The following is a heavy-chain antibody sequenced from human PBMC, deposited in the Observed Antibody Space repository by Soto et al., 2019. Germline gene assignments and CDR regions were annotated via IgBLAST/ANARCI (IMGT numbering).Heavy chain of an antibody. CDR1: GGSISSGGYY. CDR2: MSNTGSS. V-gene: IGHV4-31*03. D-gene: IGHD6-19*01. J-gene: IGHJ4*02. CDR3: ARGGAGTKVDF. Sequence: QVQLQESGPGLVKPSQTLSLTCTVSGGSISSGGYYWSWIRQHPGMGLEWIAFMSNTGSSSYNPDLETRVTVSVDTPTNQFSLNLLSATAADTAIYYCARGGAGTKVDFWGQGTLVTVSS.